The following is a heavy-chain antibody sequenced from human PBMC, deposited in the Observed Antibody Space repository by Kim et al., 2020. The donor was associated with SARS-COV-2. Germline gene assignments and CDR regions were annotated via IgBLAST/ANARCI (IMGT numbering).Heavy chain of an antibody. J-gene: IGHJ4*02. CDR1: DDSLSSSNYN. D-gene: IGHD5-18*01. V-gene: IGHV4-39*01. CDR3: ARRGGYGRTVDS. CDR2: ISYSGTT. Sequence: SETLSLTCTVSDDSLSSSNYNWGWMRQSPGKGLEYIGSISYSGTTNYNPSLNSRLTISVDTSKKQFSLKLNSVTAADTAVYYCARRGGYGRTVDSWGQGT.